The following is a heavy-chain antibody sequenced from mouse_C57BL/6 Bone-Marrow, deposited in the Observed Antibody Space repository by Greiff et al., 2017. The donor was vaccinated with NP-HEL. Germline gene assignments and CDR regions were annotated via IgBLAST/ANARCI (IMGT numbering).Heavy chain of an antibody. CDR3: ARSLLLRYPYYYAMDY. CDR1: GFSLRTSGMG. D-gene: IGHD1-1*01. J-gene: IGHJ4*01. Sequence: QVTLKVSGPGILQSSQTLSLTCSFSGFSLRTSGMGVSWIRQPSGKGLEWLAHIYWGDEKRYNPNLKSRLTISKDTSRNQVFLKITIVDTADTATYYCARSLLLRYPYYYAMDYWGQGTSVTVSS. V-gene: IGHV8-12*01. CDR2: IYWGDEK.